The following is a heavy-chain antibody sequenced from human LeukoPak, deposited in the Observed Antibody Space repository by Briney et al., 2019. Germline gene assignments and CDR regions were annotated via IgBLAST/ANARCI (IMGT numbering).Heavy chain of an antibody. J-gene: IGHJ5*02. CDR2: IYYSGST. CDR1: GGSISSYY. D-gene: IGHD6-19*01. V-gene: IGHV4-59*01. CDR3: ARAVYSSGPGYWFDP. Sequence: SETLSLTCTVSGGSISSYYWSWIRQPAGKGLEWIGYIYYSGSTNYNPSLKSRVTISVDTSKNQFSLKLSSVTAADTAVHYCARAVYSSGPGYWFDPWGQGTLVTVSS.